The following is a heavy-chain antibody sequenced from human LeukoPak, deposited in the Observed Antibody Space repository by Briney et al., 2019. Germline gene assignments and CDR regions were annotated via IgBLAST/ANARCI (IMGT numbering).Heavy chain of an antibody. CDR2: IRSKAYGGTT. J-gene: IGHJ6*03. V-gene: IGHV3-49*04. Sequence: GGSLRLSCTASGLSFRSYSMSWVRQAPGKGLEWVGFIRSKAYGGTTEYAASVKGRFTISRDDSKSIAYLQMNSLKTEDTAVYYCTRGYCSGGSCYSSYYYYYMDVWGKGTTVTISS. CDR1: GLSFRSYS. CDR3: TRGYCSGGSCYSSYYYYYMDV. D-gene: IGHD2-15*01.